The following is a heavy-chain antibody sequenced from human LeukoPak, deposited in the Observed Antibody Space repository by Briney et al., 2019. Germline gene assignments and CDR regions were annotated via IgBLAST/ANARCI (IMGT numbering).Heavy chain of an antibody. Sequence: GGSLRLSCAASGFTFSSYAMHWVRQAPGKGLEWEAVISYDGSNKYYADSVKGRFTISRDNSKNTLYLQMNSLRAEDTAVYYCARGADYYDSSFADWGQGTLVTVSS. CDR2: ISYDGSNK. CDR3: ARGADYYDSSFAD. J-gene: IGHJ4*02. D-gene: IGHD3-22*01. V-gene: IGHV3-30-3*01. CDR1: GFTFSSYA.